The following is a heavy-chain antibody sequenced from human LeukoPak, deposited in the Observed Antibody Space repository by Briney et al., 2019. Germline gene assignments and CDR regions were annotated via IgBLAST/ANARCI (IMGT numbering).Heavy chain of an antibody. CDR2: MYYSGST. CDR1: GYSTSSGYY. Sequence: SETLSLTCAVSGYSTSSGYYWGWIRQPPGKGLEWIGSMYYSGSTYYNPSLKSRVTISVDTSKNQFSLKLSSVTAADTAVYYCATDNSSGWYDFWGQGTLVTVSS. V-gene: IGHV4-38-2*01. J-gene: IGHJ4*02. D-gene: IGHD6-19*01. CDR3: ATDNSSGWYDF.